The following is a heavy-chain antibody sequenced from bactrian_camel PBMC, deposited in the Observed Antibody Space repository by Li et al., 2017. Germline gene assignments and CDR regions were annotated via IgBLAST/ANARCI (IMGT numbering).Heavy chain of an antibody. CDR3: AADWGNYYAPEAFGY. J-gene: IGHJ6*01. CDR1: GFAFSTYG. Sequence: QVQLVESGGGSVQAGESLRLSCEASGFAFSTYGMSWVRQAPGKGLEWVSGIYGDVSDTFYADSVKVRFTISRDNAQNTLYLQMNSLKPDDTAVYYCAADWGNYYAPEAFGYWGQGTQVTVS. V-gene: IGHV3S7*01. D-gene: IGHD5*01. CDR2: IYGDVSDT.